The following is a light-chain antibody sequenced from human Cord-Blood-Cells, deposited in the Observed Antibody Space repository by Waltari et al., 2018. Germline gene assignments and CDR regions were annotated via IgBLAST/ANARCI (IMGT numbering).Light chain of an antibody. Sequence: QSVLTQPPSASGTPGQRVTISCSGSSSNIGSNYVYWYQQLPGTAPKLLIYRNNQRPSGVPDRFSGSKSGNSASLAISGLRSEDEADYYCSAWDDSLGGWVFGGGTKLTVL. CDR3: SAWDDSLGGWV. V-gene: IGLV1-47*01. CDR2: RNN. J-gene: IGLJ3*02. CDR1: SSNIGSNY.